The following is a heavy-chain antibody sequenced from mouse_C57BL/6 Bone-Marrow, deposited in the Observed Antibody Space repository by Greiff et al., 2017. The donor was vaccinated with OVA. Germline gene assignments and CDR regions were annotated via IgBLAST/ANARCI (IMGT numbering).Heavy chain of an antibody. V-gene: IGHV1-62-2*01. J-gene: IGHJ4*01. CDR3: ARHEGEAPTTVVAEDYAMDY. CDR2: FYPGSGSI. CDR1: GYTFTEYT. Sequence: VQLQQSGAELVKPGASVKLSCKASGYTFTEYTIHWVKQRSGQGLEWIGWFYPGSGSITYNEKFNDKATLTAAKSSCTVYMELSRLTAEDSAVYFCARHEGEAPTTVVAEDYAMDYWGQGTSVTVSS. D-gene: IGHD1-1*01.